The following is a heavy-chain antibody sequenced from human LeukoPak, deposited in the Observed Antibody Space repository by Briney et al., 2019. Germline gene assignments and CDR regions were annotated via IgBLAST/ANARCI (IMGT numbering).Heavy chain of an antibody. J-gene: IGHJ4*02. CDR2: IDYSGRT. Sequence: SETLSLTCTVSGGSISSSSYYWGWIRQPPGKGLEWIGSIDYSGRTYYNPSLKSRVTISVDTSKKQFSLKLSSVTAADTAVYYCARLTFRDEPIDYWGQGTLVTVSS. D-gene: IGHD2/OR15-2a*01. V-gene: IGHV4-39*01. CDR1: GGSISSSSYY. CDR3: ARLTFRDEPIDY.